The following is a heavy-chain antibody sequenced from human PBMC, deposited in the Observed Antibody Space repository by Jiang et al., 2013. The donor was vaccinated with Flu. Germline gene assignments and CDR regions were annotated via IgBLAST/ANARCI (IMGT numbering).Heavy chain of an antibody. CDR3: ARAGYCSSSSCPSYYAGLDV. V-gene: IGHV1-3*01. Sequence: LEWMGWINGGDGHTQFSRKFQDRLTISRDTSASTAYMELSGLRSEDTAMYYCARAGYCSSSSCPSYYAGLDVWGQGTTVIVSS. J-gene: IGHJ6*02. CDR2: INGGDGHT. D-gene: IGHD2-2*01.